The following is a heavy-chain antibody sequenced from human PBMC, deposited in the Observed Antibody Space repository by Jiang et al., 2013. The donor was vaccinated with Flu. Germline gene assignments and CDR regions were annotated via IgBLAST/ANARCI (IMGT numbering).Heavy chain of an antibody. CDR2: INPNDGDT. V-gene: IGHV1-2*02. Sequence: SGAEVKKPGASVKVSCKTSGYTFTDYYIHWVRQASGQGLEWMGWINPNDGDTNYAQKIQGRVTMTSDTSVTTAYMELSTLSSDDTAVYYCTRTPRRPGNGDFVAWFDPWGQGTLVTVSS. CDR1: GYTFTDYY. J-gene: IGHJ5*02. CDR3: TRTPRRPGNGDFVAWFDP. D-gene: IGHD2-21*02.